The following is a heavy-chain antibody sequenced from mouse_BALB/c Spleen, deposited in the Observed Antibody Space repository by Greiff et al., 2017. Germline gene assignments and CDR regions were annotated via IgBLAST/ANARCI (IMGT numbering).Heavy chain of an antibody. V-gene: IGHV1-9*01. CDR3: ARWLLRDYAMDY. CDR1: GYTFSSYW. D-gene: IGHD2-3*01. Sequence: VKLQESGAELMKPGASVKISCKATGYTFSSYWIEWVKQRPGHGLEWIGEILPGSGSTNYNEKFKGKATFTADTSSNTAYMQLSSLTSEDSAVYYCARWLLRDYAMDYWGQGTSVTVSS. J-gene: IGHJ4*01. CDR2: ILPGSGST.